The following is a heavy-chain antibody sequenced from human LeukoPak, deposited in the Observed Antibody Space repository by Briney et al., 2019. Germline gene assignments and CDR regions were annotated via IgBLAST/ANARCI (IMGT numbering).Heavy chain of an antibody. V-gene: IGHV1-69*02. J-gene: IGHJ6*02. D-gene: IGHD2-8*01. Sequence: ASVTVSCKASGGTFSSYTISWVRQAPGQGLEWMGRIIPILGIANYAQKFHGRVTITADKSTSTAYMELSSLRSEDTAVYYCAYCTNGVCYRGGVYGMDVWGQGTTVTVSS. CDR3: AYCTNGVCYRGGVYGMDV. CDR2: IIPILGIA. CDR1: GGTFSSYT.